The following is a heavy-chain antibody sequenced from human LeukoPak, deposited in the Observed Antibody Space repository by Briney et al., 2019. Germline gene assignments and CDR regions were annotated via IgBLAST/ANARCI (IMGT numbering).Heavy chain of an antibody. D-gene: IGHD1-26*01. J-gene: IGHJ4*02. CDR3: ARRGPSGRSLDY. CDR2: MYYGGST. Sequence: SETLSPTCNVSGGSISSSSYYWGWIRQPPGKGLEWIGSMYYGGSTYYNPSLKSRVTISVDTSKNQFSLKLSPVTAADTAVYYCARRGPSGRSLDYWGQGTLVTVSS. V-gene: IGHV4-39*01. CDR1: GGSISSSSYY.